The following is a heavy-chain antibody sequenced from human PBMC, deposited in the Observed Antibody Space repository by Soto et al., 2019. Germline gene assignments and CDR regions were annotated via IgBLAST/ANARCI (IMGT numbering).Heavy chain of an antibody. CDR3: ARGNALYDY. J-gene: IGHJ4*02. D-gene: IGHD2-2*01. Sequence: PGGSLRLSCAASGFSFSDYYMSWIRQAPGKGLEWVSYIRSSDNTRYYADSVKGRFTISRDNAKNSLYLQMNSVRAEDTAVYYCARGNALYDYWGQGTLVTVSS. CDR2: IRSSDNTR. V-gene: IGHV3-11*01. CDR1: GFSFSDYY.